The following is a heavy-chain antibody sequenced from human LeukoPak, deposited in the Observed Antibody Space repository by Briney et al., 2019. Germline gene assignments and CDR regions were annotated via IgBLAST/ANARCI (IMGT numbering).Heavy chain of an antibody. CDR2: IKSKRDGGTT. CDR1: GFTFSNAW. V-gene: IGHV3-15*01. CDR3: ARSGTNYYYYYMDV. D-gene: IGHD1-26*01. J-gene: IGHJ6*03. Sequence: PGGSLRLSCAVSGFTFSNAWMTWFRQAPGKGLEWVGRIKSKRDGGTTDYAAPGKGRFTISRDDSENTLYLQMNSLRAEDTAVYYCARSGTNYYYYYMDVWGKGTTVTVSS.